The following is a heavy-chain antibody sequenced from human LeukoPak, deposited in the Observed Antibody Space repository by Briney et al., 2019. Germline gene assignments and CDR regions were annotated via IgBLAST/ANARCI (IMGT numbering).Heavy chain of an antibody. CDR2: IYYNGST. CDR3: ARAPLPLPFKGNFFDP. Sequence: TSETLSLTCTVSGGSITSYHWTWIRQTQGKGLEWIGFIYYNGSTNYNPSLKSRVTISVDTSKNQFSLKLSSVTTADTAVYYCARAPLPLPFKGNFFDPWGQGTLVTVSS. V-gene: IGHV4-59*01. J-gene: IGHJ5*02. CDR1: GGSITSYH.